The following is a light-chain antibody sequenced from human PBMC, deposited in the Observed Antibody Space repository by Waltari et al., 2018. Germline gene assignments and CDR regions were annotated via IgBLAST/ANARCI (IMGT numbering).Light chain of an antibody. Sequence: EIVMTQSPATLSMSPGERATLSCRASQSVGNRLTWYQQKPGQSPSLLIYVASTRATGIPARFSGSGSGTEFTLTISSLQSEDFALYYCQQYNNWPPKITFGQGTRLEIK. V-gene: IGKV3-15*01. J-gene: IGKJ5*01. CDR2: VAS. CDR3: QQYNNWPPKIT. CDR1: QSVGNR.